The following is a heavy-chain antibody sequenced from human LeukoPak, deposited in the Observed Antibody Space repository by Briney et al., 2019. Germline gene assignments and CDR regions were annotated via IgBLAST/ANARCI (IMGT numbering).Heavy chain of an antibody. V-gene: IGHV1-2*02. J-gene: IGHJ5*02. D-gene: IGHD5-12*01. CDR3: ARDIVATIYNWFDP. Sequence: ASVKVSCKASGYSFTSNVISWVRQAPGQGLEWMGWINPNSGGTNYAQKFQGRVTMTRDTSISTAYMELSRLRSDDTAVYYCARDIVATIYNWFDPWGQGTLVTVSS. CDR2: INPNSGGT. CDR1: GYSFTSNV.